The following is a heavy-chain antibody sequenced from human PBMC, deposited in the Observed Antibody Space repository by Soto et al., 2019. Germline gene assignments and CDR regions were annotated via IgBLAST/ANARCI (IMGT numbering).Heavy chain of an antibody. V-gene: IGHV3-23*01. Sequence: PVGSVRLSCASSVFTFSSYAMSCVRHSPGKWLEWVSAISGSGGSTYYADSVKGRFTISRDNSKNTLYLQMNSLRAEDTAVYYCAKLRRGYDSSGSYREYYYYGMDVWGQGTKVPVXS. CDR3: AKLRRGYDSSGSYREYYYYGMDV. D-gene: IGHD3-22*01. J-gene: IGHJ6*02. CDR2: ISGSGGST. CDR1: VFTFSSYA.